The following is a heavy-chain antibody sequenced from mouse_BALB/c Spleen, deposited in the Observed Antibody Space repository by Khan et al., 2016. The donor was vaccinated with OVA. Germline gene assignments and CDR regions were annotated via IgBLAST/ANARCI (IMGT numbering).Heavy chain of an antibody. J-gene: IGHJ2*01. V-gene: IGHV5-17*02. D-gene: IGHD2-3*01. CDR2: IGSDSSTI. CDR3: ARTGYYYFDY. Sequence: EVELVESGGGLVQPGGSRKLSCAASGFTFSGFGMHWVRQAPEKGLEWVAFIGSDSSTIYYADKVKGRFTISRDNPKKTLFLQMTSLRSEDTAMYFCARTGYYYFDYWGQGTTLTVSS. CDR1: GFTFSGFG.